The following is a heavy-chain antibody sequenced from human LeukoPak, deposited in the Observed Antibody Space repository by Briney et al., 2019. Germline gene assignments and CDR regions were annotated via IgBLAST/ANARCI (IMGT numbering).Heavy chain of an antibody. D-gene: IGHD6-13*01. V-gene: IGHV4-39*07. Sequence: PSETLSLTCTVSGGSIRSSSYYWGWIRQPPGKGLEWIGSIYYSGSSYYNPSLKSRVTISVDTSKNQFSLKLTSVTAADTALYYCARDLYSSRTNDAFVIWGQGTMVTVSS. J-gene: IGHJ3*02. CDR2: IYYSGSS. CDR3: ARDLYSSRTNDAFVI. CDR1: GGSIRSSSYY.